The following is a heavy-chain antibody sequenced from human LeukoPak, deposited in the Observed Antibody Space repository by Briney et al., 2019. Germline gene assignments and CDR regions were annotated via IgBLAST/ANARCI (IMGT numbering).Heavy chain of an antibody. Sequence: SETLSLTCTVSGGSISSYYWSWIRQPPGKGLEWMGYIYYSGSTNYNPSLKSRVTISVDTSKNQFSLKLSSVTAADTAVYYCAGGYCSGGSCSPGWFDPWGQGTLVTVSS. CDR2: IYYSGST. CDR3: AGGYCSGGSCSPGWFDP. D-gene: IGHD2-15*01. CDR1: GGSISSYY. V-gene: IGHV4-59*01. J-gene: IGHJ5*02.